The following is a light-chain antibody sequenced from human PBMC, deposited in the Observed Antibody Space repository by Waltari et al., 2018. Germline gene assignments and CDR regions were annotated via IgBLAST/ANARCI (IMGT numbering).Light chain of an antibody. V-gene: IGLV2-14*03. J-gene: IGLJ2*01. CDR2: DVT. CDR1: ISDVGGYDY. Sequence: QSALTQPASVSGSPGHSITISCTGTISDVGGYDYVSWYQQHPDKAPKLMIYDVTNRGQGVSDRCSGSKSGNTASRTISGLQAGDEADYYCSSYASSSTLVVFGGGTKLTVL. CDR3: SSYASSSTLVV.